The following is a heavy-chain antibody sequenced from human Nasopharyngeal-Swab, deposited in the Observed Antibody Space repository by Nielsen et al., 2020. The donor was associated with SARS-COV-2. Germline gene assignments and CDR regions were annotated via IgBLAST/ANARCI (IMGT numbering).Heavy chain of an antibody. D-gene: IGHD1-26*01. Sequence: GESLKISCTTSGFTFCDYAMSWFRQAPGKGLDWVGFIRSKTYGGAAEYAASVKGRFTISRDGAESIAYLQMNSLETEDTGVYYCARSVGSYYGQGAFDIWGQGTMVTVSS. CDR2: IRSKTYGGAA. J-gene: IGHJ3*02. CDR1: GFTFCDYA. V-gene: IGHV3-49*01. CDR3: ARSVGSYYGQGAFDI.